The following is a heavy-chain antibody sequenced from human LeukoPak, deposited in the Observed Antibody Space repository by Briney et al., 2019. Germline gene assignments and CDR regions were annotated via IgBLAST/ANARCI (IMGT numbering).Heavy chain of an antibody. J-gene: IGHJ4*02. CDR2: TYYRSKWYN. CDR3: ARDPTKYYDFWSGSYHYFDY. Sequence: SQTLSLTCAISGDSVSSNSAAWNWIRQSPSRGLEWLGRTYYRSKWYNDYAVSVKSRITINPDTSKNQFSLQLNSVTPEDTAVYYCARDPTKYYDFWSGSYHYFDYWGQGTLVTVSS. D-gene: IGHD3-3*01. CDR1: GDSVSSNSAA. V-gene: IGHV6-1*01.